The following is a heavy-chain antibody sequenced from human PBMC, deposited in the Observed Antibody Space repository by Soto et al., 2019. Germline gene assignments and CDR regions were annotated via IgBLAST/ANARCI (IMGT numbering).Heavy chain of an antibody. D-gene: IGHD3-22*01. CDR3: ATAWNHYYDSSGYYLFDY. CDR1: GGTFSSYA. J-gene: IGHJ4*02. CDR2: IIPIFGTA. Sequence: GASVKVSCKASGGTFSSYAISWVRQAPGQGLEWMGGIIPIFGTANYAQKFQGRVTITADESTSTAYMELSSLRSEDTAVYYCATAWNHYYDSSGYYLFDYWGQGTLVTGSS. V-gene: IGHV1-69*13.